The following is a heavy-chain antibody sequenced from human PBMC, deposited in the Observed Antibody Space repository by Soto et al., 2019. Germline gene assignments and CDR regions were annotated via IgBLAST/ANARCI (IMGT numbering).Heavy chain of an antibody. D-gene: IGHD6-19*01. J-gene: IGHJ5*02. CDR3: SRAHPPVRSGWDGAWFDP. Sequence: QVQLQESGPGLVKPSGTLSLTCAVSGGSISSSNWWRWFRQPPGKGLEGIGGIYHSGSTNYNTSPKSRVTISVEKSKNQLSLKQSSVTAADTAVDYCSRAHPPVRSGWDGAWFDPWGQGTLVTVSS. V-gene: IGHV4-4*02. CDR1: GGSISSSNW. CDR2: IYHSGST.